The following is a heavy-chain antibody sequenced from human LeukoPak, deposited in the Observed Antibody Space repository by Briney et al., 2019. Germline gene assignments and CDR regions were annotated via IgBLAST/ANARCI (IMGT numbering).Heavy chain of an antibody. Sequence: ASVKVSCKASGYTFTSYDINWVRQATGQGLEWMGRMNPNSGNTGYAQKFQGRVTMTRNTSISTAYMELSSLRSEDTAVYYCARGLVGFGDSRSYYYYYYMDVWGKGTTVTISS. V-gene: IGHV1-8*01. CDR1: GYTFTSYD. CDR2: MNPNSGNT. CDR3: ARGLVGFGDSRSYYYYYYMDV. D-gene: IGHD3-10*01. J-gene: IGHJ6*03.